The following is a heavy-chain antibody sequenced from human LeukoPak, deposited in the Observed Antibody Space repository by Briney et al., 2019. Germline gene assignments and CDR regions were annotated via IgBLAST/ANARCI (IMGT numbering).Heavy chain of an antibody. CDR1: GFTFSDYY. J-gene: IGHJ4*02. D-gene: IGHD3-10*01. CDR2: ISSSGSTI. V-gene: IGHV3-11*01. CDR3: ARDPLLWFGELNYFDY. Sequence: PGGSLRLSCAASGFTFSDYYMSWIRQAPGKGLEWVSYISSSGSTIYYADSVKGRFTISRDNAKNSLYLQMNSLRAEDTAVYYCARDPLLWFGELNYFDYWGQGTLVTVSS.